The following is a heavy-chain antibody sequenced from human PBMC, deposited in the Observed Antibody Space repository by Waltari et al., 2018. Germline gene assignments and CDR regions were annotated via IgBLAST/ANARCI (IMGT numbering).Heavy chain of an antibody. D-gene: IGHD4-4*01. V-gene: IGHV4-38-2*01. CDR3: ARRGLYYSNYEGVFQH. J-gene: IGHJ1*01. CDR1: GYSISSGYY. Sequence: QVQLQESGPGLVKPSETLSLTCAVSGYSISSGYYWGWIRQPPGKGLEWIGRIYHSGSTYDNPSLKSRVTISVDTSKNQFSLKLSSVTAADTAVYYCARRGLYYSNYEGVFQHWGQGTLVTVSS. CDR2: IYHSGST.